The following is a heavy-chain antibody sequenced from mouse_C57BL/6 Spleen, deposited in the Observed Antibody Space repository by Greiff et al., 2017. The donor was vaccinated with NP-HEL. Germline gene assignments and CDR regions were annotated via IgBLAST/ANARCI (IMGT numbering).Heavy chain of an antibody. Sequence: QVQLQQPGAELVKPGASVKMSCKASGYTFTSYWINWVKQRPGQGLEWIGDIYPGSGSPNYNEKFKSKATLTVDTSSSTAYMQLSSLTSEDSAVYYCARGDGSSYYAIDYWGQGTSVTVSS. V-gene: IGHV1-55*01. J-gene: IGHJ4*01. CDR1: GYTFTSYW. CDR2: IYPGSGSP. D-gene: IGHD1-1*01. CDR3: ARGDGSSYYAIDY.